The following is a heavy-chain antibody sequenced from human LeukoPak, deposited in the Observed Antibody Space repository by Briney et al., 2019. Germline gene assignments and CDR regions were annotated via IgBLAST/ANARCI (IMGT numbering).Heavy chain of an antibody. CDR1: GFSFTNGW. D-gene: IGHD3-3*01. CDR2: IKSKIDGGTT. V-gene: IGHV3-15*01. CDR3: TTTRRRVAYYYGMDV. Sequence: GGSLRLSCAATGFSFTNGWMIEVRQAPGKGLEWVGRIKSKIDGGTTDYAAPVKGRFTISRDGSKNTLYLQMNSLKIEDTAVYFCTTTRRRVAYYYGMDVWGQGTTVTVSS. J-gene: IGHJ6*02.